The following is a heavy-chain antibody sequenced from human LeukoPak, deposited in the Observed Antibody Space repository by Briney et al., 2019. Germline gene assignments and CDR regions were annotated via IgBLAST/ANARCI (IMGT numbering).Heavy chain of an antibody. D-gene: IGHD6-19*01. CDR1: GDSVSSNSAA. J-gene: IGHJ5*02. V-gene: IGHV6-1*01. Sequence: SQTLSLTCAISGDSVSSNSAAWNWIRQSPSRGLEWLGRTYYRSKWYNDYAISVKSRITINPDTSKNQFSLQLNSVTPEDTAVYYCAREDPLYSSGDSWFDPWGQGTLVTVSS. CDR3: AREDPLYSSGDSWFDP. CDR2: TYYRSKWYN.